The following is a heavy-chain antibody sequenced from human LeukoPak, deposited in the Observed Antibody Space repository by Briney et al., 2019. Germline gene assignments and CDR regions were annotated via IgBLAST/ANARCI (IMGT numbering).Heavy chain of an antibody. CDR1: RFSFSGYA. J-gene: IGHJ3*02. Sequence: PGGSLRLSCAASRFSFSGYAIHWVRQAPGKGLEWVALISYDGINKYYADSVKGRFTISGDNSKNTLYLQMNSLRAEDTAVYYCTRVGRGYSYGNGFDIWGQGTMVTVSS. V-gene: IGHV3-30*04. CDR3: TRVGRGYSYGNGFDI. CDR2: ISYDGINK. D-gene: IGHD5-18*01.